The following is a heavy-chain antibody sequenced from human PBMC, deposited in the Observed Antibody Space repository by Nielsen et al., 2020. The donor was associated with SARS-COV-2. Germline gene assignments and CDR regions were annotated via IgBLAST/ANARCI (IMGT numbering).Heavy chain of an antibody. V-gene: IGHV3-11*05. J-gene: IGHJ4*02. CDR1: GFTFSDYY. CDR3: ARDGTSYYDSRGTY. CDR2: ISSSSSYT. D-gene: IGHD3-22*01. Sequence: GGSLRLSCAASGFTFSDYYMSWIRQAPGKGLEWVSYISSSSSYTNYADSVKGRFTISRDNAKNSLYLQMNSLRAEDMAVYYCARDGTSYYDSRGTYWGQGTLVTVSS.